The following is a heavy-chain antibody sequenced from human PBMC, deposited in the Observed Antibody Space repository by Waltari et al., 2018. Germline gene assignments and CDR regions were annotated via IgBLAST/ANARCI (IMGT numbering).Heavy chain of an antibody. V-gene: IGHV4-38-2*01. CDR1: GYSISSGYY. CDR2: RYHSGRP. CDR3: ARVSGSYLWSFDY. J-gene: IGHJ4*02. Sequence: QVQLQESGPGLVKPSETLSLTCAVSGYSISSGYYWGWIRQPPGQGLEWIASRYHSGRPDYNLSLKRRVTISVDTSKNQFSLKLSSVTAADTAVYYCARVSGSYLWSFDYWGQGTLVTVSS. D-gene: IGHD1-26*01.